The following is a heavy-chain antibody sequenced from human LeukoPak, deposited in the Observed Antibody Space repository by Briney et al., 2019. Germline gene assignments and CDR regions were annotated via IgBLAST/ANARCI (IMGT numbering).Heavy chain of an antibody. CDR1: GFTFIDYT. Sequence: GGSLRLSCAASGFTFIDYTMNWVRQAPGKGLEWVSSIRSSGLYTYYADSVKGRFTISRDDAKNSLYLQMNSLTAEDTAVYYCARASSIDYWGQGTLVTVSS. V-gene: IGHV3-21*01. D-gene: IGHD3-10*01. J-gene: IGHJ4*02. CDR3: ARASSIDY. CDR2: IRSSGLYT.